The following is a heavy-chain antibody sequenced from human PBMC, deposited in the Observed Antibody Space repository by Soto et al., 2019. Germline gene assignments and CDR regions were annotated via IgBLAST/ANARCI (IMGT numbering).Heavy chain of an antibody. CDR3: AKAVPPTTSLWFYGLDV. CDR2: ISGSGGST. CDR1: GFTFSSYA. V-gene: IGHV3-23*01. Sequence: EVQLLESGGGLVEPGGSLRLSCAASGFTFSSYAMSWVRQAPGKGLEWVSGISGSGGSTSYADSVKGRFTISRDNPKNTFHRQMNSLRSEDTAVYYCAKAVPPTTSLWFYGLDVWGQGTTVTVSS. J-gene: IGHJ6*02. D-gene: IGHD5-12*01.